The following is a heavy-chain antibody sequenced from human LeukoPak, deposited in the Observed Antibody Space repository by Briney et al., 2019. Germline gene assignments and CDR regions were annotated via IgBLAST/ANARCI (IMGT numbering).Heavy chain of an antibody. CDR3: ARPYCSSTSCLDFDP. J-gene: IGHJ5*02. Sequence: ASVKVSCKASGYTFTSYDINWVRQATGQGLEWMGWMNPNSGNTGYAQKFQGRVTMTRNTSISTAYMELSSLRSEDTAVYYCARPYCSSTSCLDFDPWDQGTLVTVSS. CDR1: GYTFTSYD. CDR2: MNPNSGNT. D-gene: IGHD2-2*01. V-gene: IGHV1-8*01.